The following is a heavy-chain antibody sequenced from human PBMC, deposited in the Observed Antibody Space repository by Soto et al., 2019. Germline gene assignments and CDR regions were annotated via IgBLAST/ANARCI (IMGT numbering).Heavy chain of an antibody. CDR3: VRDFHSGSYFFDY. D-gene: IGHD1-26*01. CDR1: AFVFNSYA. Sequence: GGSLRLSCAASAFVFNSYAMHWVRQTPAQGLEWVAVISTDGSNKFYADSVKSRFNISRDNSKNTLYLEMTSLREEDTAMYYCVRDFHSGSYFFDYWGQGTLVTVSS. CDR2: ISTDGSNK. V-gene: IGHV3-30-3*01. J-gene: IGHJ4*02.